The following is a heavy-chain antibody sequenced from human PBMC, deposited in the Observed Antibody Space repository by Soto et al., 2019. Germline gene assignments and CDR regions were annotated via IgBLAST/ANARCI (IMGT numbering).Heavy chain of an antibody. V-gene: IGHV4-34*01. CDR1: GGSFSGYY. CDR2: INHSGST. CDR3: ARGPKSVCSSTSCTRGYYYYYYMDV. D-gene: IGHD2-2*01. Sequence: PSETLSLTCAVYGGSFSGYYWSWIRQPPGKGLEWIGEINHSGSTNYNPSLKSRVTISVDTSKNQFSLKLSSVTAADTAVYYCARGPKSVCSSTSCTRGYYYYYYMDVWGKGTTVTVPS. J-gene: IGHJ6*03.